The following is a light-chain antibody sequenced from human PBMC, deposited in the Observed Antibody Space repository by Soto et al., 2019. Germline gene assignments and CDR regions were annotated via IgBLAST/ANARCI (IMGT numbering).Light chain of an antibody. Sequence: EVVLTKSPATLSVSPGEGVTLSFRAPQGIGDTLAWYQHKPGQPPRLPINDTSARAPGFPASFSGRRCGPKFTLTINSLQSEDFAFCYCQHYNNWPRTFGGGTKVDIK. CDR3: QHYNNWPRT. J-gene: IGKJ4*01. V-gene: IGKV3-15*01. CDR2: DTS. CDR1: QGIGDT.